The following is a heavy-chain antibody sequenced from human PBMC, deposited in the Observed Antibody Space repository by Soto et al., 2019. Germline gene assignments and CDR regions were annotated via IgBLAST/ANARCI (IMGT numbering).Heavy chain of an antibody. CDR2: IYHTASP. V-gene: IGHV4-59*01. CDR1: GGAITNYY. Sequence: QVQLQESGPGLVRPSETLSLTCSVSGGAITNYYWNWIRQTPGKGLEWIGYIYHTASPSKNPSLKSRVTLSVDTSKNQLTLNLTSVTAADTAIYYCARSVNRGYSYGYGHWGQGTLVTVSA. D-gene: IGHD5-18*01. J-gene: IGHJ4*02. CDR3: ARSVNRGYSYGYGH.